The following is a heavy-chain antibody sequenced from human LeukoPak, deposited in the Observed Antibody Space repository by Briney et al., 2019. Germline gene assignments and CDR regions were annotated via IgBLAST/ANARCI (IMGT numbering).Heavy chain of an antibody. Sequence: KASETLSLTCTVSGGSISSSNYYWGWIRQPPGKGLEWIGSIYYGGSTYYNPSLKSRVTISVDTTKNQFSLKLSSVTAADTAVYYCARTRGYSYGYALRGSAFDIWGQGTIVTVSS. CDR3: ARTRGYSYGYALRGSAFDI. CDR1: GGSISSSNYY. CDR2: IYYGGST. J-gene: IGHJ3*02. D-gene: IGHD5-18*01. V-gene: IGHV4-39*07.